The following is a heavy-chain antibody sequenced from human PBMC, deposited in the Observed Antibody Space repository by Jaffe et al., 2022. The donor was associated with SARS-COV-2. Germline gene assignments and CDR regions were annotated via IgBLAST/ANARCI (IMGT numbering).Heavy chain of an antibody. CDR2: IKEDGSAE. D-gene: IGHD3-22*01. CDR1: GFTFSSHW. J-gene: IGHJ1*01. V-gene: IGHV3-7*01. Sequence: EVQLVESGGGLVQPGGSLRVSCAASGFTFSSHWMTWVRQAPGKGMEWVADIKEDGSAENYVGSVRGRFSISRDNSKNSLYLQVNSVTAEDTAVYYCARIGYDSSGYGYFQDWGQGTLVTVSS. CDR3: ARIGYDSSGYGYFQD.